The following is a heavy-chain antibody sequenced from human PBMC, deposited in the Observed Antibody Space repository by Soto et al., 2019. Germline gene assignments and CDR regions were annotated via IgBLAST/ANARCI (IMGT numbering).Heavy chain of an antibody. Sequence: QVQLQESGPGLLKTSGTLSLTCTVSGDSMSISNWWNWVRQPPGKGLEWIGEAHHSGRTNYNPSLKSRVTISVDRSQNIFSLQLTSVTAADTAVYFCARSEATALDFWGQGILVTVSS. J-gene: IGHJ4*02. CDR2: AHHSGRT. CDR3: ARSEATALDF. CDR1: GDSMSISNW. V-gene: IGHV4-4*02.